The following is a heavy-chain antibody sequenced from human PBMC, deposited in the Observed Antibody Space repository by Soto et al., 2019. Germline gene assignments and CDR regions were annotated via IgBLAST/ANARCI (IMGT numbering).Heavy chain of an antibody. Sequence: NPSETLSLTCAVSGYSISSGYYWGWIRQPPGKGLEWIGSIYHSGSTYYNPSLKSRVTISVDTSKNQFSLKLSSVTAADTAVYYCAREGEEVAGTGNWFDPWGQGTLVTVSS. D-gene: IGHD6-19*01. J-gene: IGHJ5*02. CDR2: IYHSGST. CDR3: AREGEEVAGTGNWFDP. CDR1: GYSISSGYY. V-gene: IGHV4-38-2*02.